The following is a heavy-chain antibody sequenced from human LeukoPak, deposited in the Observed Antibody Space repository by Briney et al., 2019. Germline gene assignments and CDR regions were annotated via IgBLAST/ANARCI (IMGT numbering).Heavy chain of an antibody. CDR3: AKGAGYGDLGYFYYMDV. CDR1: GFTFKNFE. J-gene: IGHJ6*03. Sequence: GGSLRLSCAASGFTFKNFEFHWVRQAPGKGLEWVSSISGSGAYTYYADSVKGRFTISRDNSKNTLYLQMNSLRAEDTAVYYCAKGAGYGDLGYFYYMDVWGKGTTVTVSS. V-gene: IGHV3-23*01. D-gene: IGHD4-17*01. CDR2: ISGSGAYT.